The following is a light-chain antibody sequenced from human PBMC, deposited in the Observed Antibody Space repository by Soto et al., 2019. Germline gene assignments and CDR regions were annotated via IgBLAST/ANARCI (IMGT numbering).Light chain of an antibody. CDR3: QSYDSSLSRRWV. V-gene: IGLV1-40*01. CDR1: SSNIGAGYP. CDR2: D. Sequence: QPVLTQPPSVSGAPGQRVTISCTGSSSNIGAGYPVHWYQQLPGTAPKLLVADNRPSGVPDRFSVSKSGASASLAITGLQAEDEADYYCQSYDSSLSRRWVFGGGTKLTVL. J-gene: IGLJ3*02.